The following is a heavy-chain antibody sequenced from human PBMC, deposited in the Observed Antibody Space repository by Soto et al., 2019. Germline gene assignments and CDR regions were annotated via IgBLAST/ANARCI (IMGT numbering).Heavy chain of an antibody. J-gene: IGHJ6*02. CDR1: GYTFTSYD. Sequence: ASVKVSCKASGYTFTSYDINWVRQATGQGLEWMGWMNPNSGNTGYAQKFQGRVTMTRNTSISTAYMELSSLRSEDTAVYYCARGCRIAARRVYYYGMDVWGQGTTVTVS. CDR3: ARGCRIAARRVYYYGMDV. D-gene: IGHD6-6*01. V-gene: IGHV1-8*01. CDR2: MNPNSGNT.